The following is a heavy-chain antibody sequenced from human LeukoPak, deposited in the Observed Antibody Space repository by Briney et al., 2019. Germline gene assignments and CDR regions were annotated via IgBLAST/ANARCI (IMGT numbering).Heavy chain of an antibody. CDR1: GYTFTSYH. D-gene: IGHD3-10*01. Sequence: ASVKVSCKASGYTFTSYHMHWVRQAPGQGLEWMGLINLSGGSTTYAQKFQGRVTITADESTSTAYMELSSLRSEDTAVYYCARGRFGELPAGQYYFDYWGQGTLVTVSS. V-gene: IGHV1-46*01. CDR3: ARGRFGELPAGQYYFDY. J-gene: IGHJ4*02. CDR2: INLSGGST.